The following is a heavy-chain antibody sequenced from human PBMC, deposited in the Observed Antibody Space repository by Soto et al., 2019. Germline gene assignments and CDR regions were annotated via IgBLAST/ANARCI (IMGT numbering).Heavy chain of an antibody. Sequence: QLQLQESGPGLVKPSETLSLTCTVSGGSISSSSYYWGWIRQPPGKGLEWIGSNYYSGSTYYNPSLKSRVTISVDTAKNQFSLKVSAVTAADTAVYYCARLLWGIAVAGYFDLWGRGTLVTVSS. CDR2: NYYSGST. V-gene: IGHV4-39*01. J-gene: IGHJ2*01. D-gene: IGHD6-19*01. CDR3: ARLLWGIAVAGYFDL. CDR1: GGSISSSSYY.